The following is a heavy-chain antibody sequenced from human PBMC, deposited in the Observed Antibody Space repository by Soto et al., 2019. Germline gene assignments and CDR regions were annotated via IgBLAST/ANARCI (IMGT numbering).Heavy chain of an antibody. V-gene: IGHV5-51*01. Sequence: LGESLRISCKGSGYSFTSYWIGWVRQMPGKGLEWMGIIYPGDSDTRYSPSFQGQVTISADKSISTAYLQWSSLKASDTAMYYCARTITMIVRPPQLDPWGQGTLVTVSS. CDR2: IYPGDSDT. D-gene: IGHD3-22*01. J-gene: IGHJ5*02. CDR3: ARTITMIVRPPQLDP. CDR1: GYSFTSYW.